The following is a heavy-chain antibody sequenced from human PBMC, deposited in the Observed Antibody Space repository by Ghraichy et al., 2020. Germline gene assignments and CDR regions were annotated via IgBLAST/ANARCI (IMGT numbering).Heavy chain of an antibody. V-gene: IGHV4-34*01. D-gene: IGHD6-6*01. J-gene: IGHJ4*02. CDR2: INHSGTT. CDR3: ASLGRITIGQLGRTEE. CDR1: GGPFTGYY. Sequence: SETLSLTCAVYGGPFTGYYWSWVRQPPGQGLEWIGEINHSGTTIYKPSLKGRVTISVDTSKNQFSLRLTSLTAADTAVYYCASLGRITIGQLGRTEEWGQGTLVTVSS.